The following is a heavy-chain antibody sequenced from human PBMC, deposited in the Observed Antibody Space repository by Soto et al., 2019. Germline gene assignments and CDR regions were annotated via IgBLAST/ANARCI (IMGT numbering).Heavy chain of an antibody. CDR3: ARHGFYGDYSSNYFDP. J-gene: IGHJ5*02. CDR1: GYSVSNWW. V-gene: IGHV5-51*01. Sequence: GESLKISCKGSGYSVSNWWIAGVRQMPGKGLEYMGIIYPSDSQTRYSPSFQGQVTISADKSISTAYLQWSSLKASDTAIYYCARHGFYGDYSSNYFDPWGQGTLVTVSS. D-gene: IGHD4-17*01. CDR2: IYPSDSQT.